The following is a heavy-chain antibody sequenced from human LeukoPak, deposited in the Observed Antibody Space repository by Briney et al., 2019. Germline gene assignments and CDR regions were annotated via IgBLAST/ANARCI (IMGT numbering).Heavy chain of an antibody. CDR3: ARLYSSSLGRVFDY. J-gene: IGHJ4*02. V-gene: IGHV4-59*01. Sequence: SETLSLTCTVSGGSITSYYWSWIRQPPGKGLEWIGYIYNSGSTNYNPSLKSRVTISVDTSKNQFSLRLSSVTAADTAVYYCARLYSSSLGRVFDYWGQGTTVTVSS. CDR2: IYNSGST. CDR1: GGSITSYY. D-gene: IGHD4-11*01.